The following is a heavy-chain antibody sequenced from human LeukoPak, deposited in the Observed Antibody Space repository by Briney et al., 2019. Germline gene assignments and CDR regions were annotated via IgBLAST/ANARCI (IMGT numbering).Heavy chain of an antibody. CDR2: INQDGSEK. V-gene: IGHV3-7*01. Sequence: PGGSLRLSCAASGFPFSSHWLSWFRQSPGKGLEWVAHINQDGSEKYYVDSVKGRFTISRDNARNSQYLQMNSLRAEDTAVYYCARLGIITAAGSNDYWGQGTLVTVPS. CDR3: ARLGIITAAGSNDY. D-gene: IGHD6-13*01. CDR1: GFPFSSHW. J-gene: IGHJ4*02.